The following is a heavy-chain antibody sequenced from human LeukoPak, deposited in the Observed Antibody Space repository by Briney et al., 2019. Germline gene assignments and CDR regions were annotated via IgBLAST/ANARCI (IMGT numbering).Heavy chain of an antibody. CDR3: ARGGGYYGSSVLYFNY. D-gene: IGHD3-22*01. J-gene: IGHJ4*02. CDR1: GGSINGYS. Sequence: SDTLSLPCPVSGGSINGYSWTWIRQPPGKGLEWIGYIYYTGNSYYNPSLKSPVTISVDTSKNQFSLKLSSVTAADTAVYFCARGGGYYGSSVLYFNYWGEGTLATVSS. CDR2: IYYTGNS. V-gene: IGHV4-59*01.